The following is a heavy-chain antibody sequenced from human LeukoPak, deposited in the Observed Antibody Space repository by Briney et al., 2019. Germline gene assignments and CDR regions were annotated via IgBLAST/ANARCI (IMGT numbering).Heavy chain of an antibody. CDR2: IYWDDDK. J-gene: IGHJ3*02. CDR3: AHIRPDSSGWNDAFDI. D-gene: IGHD6-19*01. Sequence: SGPTLVNPTQTLTLTCTFSGFSLSTSGVGVGCMRQPPGKALEWHALIYWDDDKRYSPSLKSRLTITKDTSKNQVVLTMTNMDPVDTATYYCAHIRPDSSGWNDAFDIWGQGTMVTVSS. V-gene: IGHV2-5*02. CDR1: GFSLSTSGVG.